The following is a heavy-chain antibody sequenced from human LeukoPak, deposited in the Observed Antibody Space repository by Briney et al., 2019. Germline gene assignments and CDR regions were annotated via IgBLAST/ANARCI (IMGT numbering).Heavy chain of an antibody. V-gene: IGHV3-48*02. CDR2: ISSSSSTI. CDR1: GFTFSSYS. D-gene: IGHD3-22*01. J-gene: IGHJ4*02. Sequence: PGGSLRLSCAASGFTFSSYSMNWVRQAPGKGLEWVSYISSSSSTIYYADSVKGRFTISRDNAKNSLYLQMNSLRDEDTAVYYCARDGTYYYDSSGYYRHAPLDYWGQGTLVTVSS. CDR3: ARDGTYYYDSSGYYRHAPLDY.